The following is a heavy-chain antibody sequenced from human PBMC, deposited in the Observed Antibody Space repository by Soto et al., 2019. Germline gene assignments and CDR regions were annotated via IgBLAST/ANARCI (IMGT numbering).Heavy chain of an antibody. Sequence: QITLKESGPTLVKPTQTLTLTCTFSGFSLSTSGVGVGWIRQPPGKALDWLALIYWNDDKRYSPSLKSRLTLLKDTSKKQVVLTMTNMDPADTATYYCAHMEGPCSSTSCYKLGWFDPWGQGTLVTVSS. J-gene: IGHJ5*02. CDR1: GFSLSTSGVG. CDR3: AHMEGPCSSTSCYKLGWFDP. CDR2: IYWNDDK. D-gene: IGHD2-2*02. V-gene: IGHV2-5*01.